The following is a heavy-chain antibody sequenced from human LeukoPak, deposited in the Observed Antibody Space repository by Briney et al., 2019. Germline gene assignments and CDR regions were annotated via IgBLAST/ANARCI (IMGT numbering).Heavy chain of an antibody. J-gene: IGHJ4*02. CDR2: ISATGDNT. D-gene: IGHD2-21*01. V-gene: IGHV3-23*01. CDR3: ARVYVVAVSAQRGAFDY. CDR1: GFTFSSYA. Sequence: GGSLGLSCAASGFTFSSYAMSWVRQAPGRGPEWVSAISATGDNTYNADSVKGRFTISRDNAKNTVHLQMNSLTAEDTAVYFCARVYVVAVSAQRGAFDYWGQGVLVTVSS.